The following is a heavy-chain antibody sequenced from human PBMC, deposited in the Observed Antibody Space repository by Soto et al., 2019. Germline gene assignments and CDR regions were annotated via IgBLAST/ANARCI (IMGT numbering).Heavy chain of an antibody. Sequence: EVQLLESGGGLVQPGGSLRLSCAASGFTFSSYAMSWVRQAPGKGLEWVSAISGSGGSTYYADSVKGRFTISRDNAQNPLYLRMNSLRAEDTAVYYCAKGRGYCSSTSCYVGSDYWGQGTLVTVSS. V-gene: IGHV3-23*01. CDR1: GFTFSSYA. CDR2: ISGSGGST. J-gene: IGHJ4*02. D-gene: IGHD2-2*01. CDR3: AKGRGYCSSTSCYVGSDY.